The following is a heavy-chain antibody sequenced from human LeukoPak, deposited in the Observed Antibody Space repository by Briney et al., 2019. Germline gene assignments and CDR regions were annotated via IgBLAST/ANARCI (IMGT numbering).Heavy chain of an antibody. D-gene: IGHD3-22*01. CDR2: ISYDGSNK. Sequence: GGSLRLSCAASGFTFSSYGMHWVRQAPGKGLEWVAVISYDGSNKYYADSVKGRFTISRDNSKNTLYLQMNSLRAEDTAVYYCAKPPVYYDSSGYQEAFDIWGQGTMVTVSS. CDR3: AKPPVYYDSSGYQEAFDI. V-gene: IGHV3-30*18. J-gene: IGHJ3*02. CDR1: GFTFSSYG.